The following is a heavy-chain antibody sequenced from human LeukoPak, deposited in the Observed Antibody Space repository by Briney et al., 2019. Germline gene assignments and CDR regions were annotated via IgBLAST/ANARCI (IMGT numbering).Heavy chain of an antibody. CDR1: GSTFSSYA. V-gene: IGHV3-30*04. CDR3: AKVGAISFDY. J-gene: IGHJ4*02. D-gene: IGHD1-26*01. CDR2: ISYDGSNK. Sequence: GGSLRLSRAASGSTFSSYAMHWVRQAPGKGLEWVAVISYDGSNKYYADSVKGRFTISRDNSKNTLYLQMNSLRAEDTAVYYCAKVGAISFDYWGQGTLVTVSS.